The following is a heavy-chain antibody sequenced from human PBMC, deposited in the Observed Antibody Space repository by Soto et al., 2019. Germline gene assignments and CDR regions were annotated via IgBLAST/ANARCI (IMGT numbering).Heavy chain of an antibody. D-gene: IGHD3-22*01. CDR2: IRGSGGGT. J-gene: IGHJ4*02. Sequence: GGSLRLSCAASGFTFSSDGMTWVRQAPGKGLEWLSSIRGSGGGTTYADSVQGRFTISRDNSKNSVYLHMNSLKTEDTAVYYCVRTTYFSDSSGYTRCFDYWGQGTLVTVSS. CDR1: GFTFSSDG. V-gene: IGHV3-23*01. CDR3: VRTTYFSDSSGYTRCFDY.